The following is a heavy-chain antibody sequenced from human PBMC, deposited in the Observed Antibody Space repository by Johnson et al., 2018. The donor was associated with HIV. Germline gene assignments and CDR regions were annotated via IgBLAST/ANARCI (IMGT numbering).Heavy chain of an antibody. J-gene: IGHJ3*02. D-gene: IGHD6-13*01. CDR3: ARDSSSWRGAFDI. V-gene: IGHV3-30-3*01. Sequence: VQLVESGGGLVQPGGSLRLSCAASGFTFSSYAMHWVRQAPGKGLEWVAVISYDGSNKYYADSVKGRFTISRDNSKNTLYLQMHSLRAEDTAVYYCARDSSSWRGAFDIWGQGTMVTVSS. CDR2: ISYDGSNK. CDR1: GFTFSSYA.